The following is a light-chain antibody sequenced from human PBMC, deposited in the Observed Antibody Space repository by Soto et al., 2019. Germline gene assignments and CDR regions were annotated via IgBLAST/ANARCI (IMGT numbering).Light chain of an antibody. CDR2: DVS. CDR1: SSDVGDYNY. J-gene: IGLJ3*02. Sequence: QSALTQPRSVSGSPGQSVTISCTGTSSDVGDYNYVSWYQQHPGKAPKLMIYDVSERPSGVPDRFSGSKSGNTASLTISGFQAEDEADYYCCSYAGSYTWVFGGGTKVTVL. V-gene: IGLV2-11*01. CDR3: CSYAGSYTWV.